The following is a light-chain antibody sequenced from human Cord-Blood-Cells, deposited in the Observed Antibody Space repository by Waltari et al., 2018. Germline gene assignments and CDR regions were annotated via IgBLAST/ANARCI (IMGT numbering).Light chain of an antibody. Sequence: QSALTQPAPVSGSPGPSITISCTGTSRDVRGYKYVPWYQKHPGKAPKLMIYDVSNRPSGVSNRFSGSKSGNTASLPISGLQAEDEADYYCSSYTSSSTWVFGGGTKLTVL. CDR1: SRDVRGYKY. CDR3: SSYTSSSTWV. CDR2: DVS. V-gene: IGLV2-14*01. J-gene: IGLJ3*02.